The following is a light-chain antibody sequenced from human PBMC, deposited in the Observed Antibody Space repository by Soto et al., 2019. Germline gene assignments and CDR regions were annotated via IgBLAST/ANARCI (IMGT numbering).Light chain of an antibody. Sequence: DIQMTQSPSSLSASVGDRVTITCRASQGISNYLAWYQQKPGKVPKLLIYAASTVQSGVPSRFSGSGSGTDFTLTINSLQPEDVATYYCQKYNSVPRAFGQGTRVEIK. CDR2: AAS. V-gene: IGKV1-27*01. CDR3: QKYNSVPRA. CDR1: QGISNY. J-gene: IGKJ1*01.